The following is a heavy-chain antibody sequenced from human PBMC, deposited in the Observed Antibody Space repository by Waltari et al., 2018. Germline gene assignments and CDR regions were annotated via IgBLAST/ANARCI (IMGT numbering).Heavy chain of an antibody. CDR1: GGTFSSYT. CDR3: ARERYCSSTSCYRSYYFDY. V-gene: IGHV1-69*08. D-gene: IGHD2-2*02. Sequence: QVQLVQSGAEVKKPGSSVKVSCKASGGTFSSYTISWVRQAPGQGLEWMGRIIPILGIANYAQKFQGRVTITADKSTSTAYMELSSLRSEDTAVYYCARERYCSSTSCYRSYYFDYWGQGTTVTVSS. CDR2: IIPILGIA. J-gene: IGHJ4*03.